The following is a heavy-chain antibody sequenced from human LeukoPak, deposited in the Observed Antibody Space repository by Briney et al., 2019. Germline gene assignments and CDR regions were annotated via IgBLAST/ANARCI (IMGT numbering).Heavy chain of an antibody. CDR3: EARQVNGDDYDFWNGRHH. CDR1: GFTFSSYS. Sequence: GGSLRLSCTASGFTFSSYSLNWVRQAPGKGLEWVSSVSTGSNYIYYADSVKGRFTISRDNDKNSLYLQMNSLRVEDTAVYYCEARQVNGDDYDFWNGRHHWGQGTLVTVSS. CDR2: VSTGSNYI. V-gene: IGHV3-21*01. J-gene: IGHJ5*02. D-gene: IGHD3-3*01.